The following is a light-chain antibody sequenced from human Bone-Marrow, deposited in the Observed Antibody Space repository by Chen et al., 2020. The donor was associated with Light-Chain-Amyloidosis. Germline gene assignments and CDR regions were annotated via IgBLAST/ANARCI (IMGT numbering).Light chain of an antibody. CDR1: SSDVGGYNY. V-gene: IGLV2-8*01. CDR2: EFS. J-gene: IGLJ2*01. CDR3: SSYVGRTTFV. Sequence: QSALTQPPSASGSPGQSVTISCTGTSSDVGGYNYVSCYQQNPGKAPKLMISEFSKRPSGVPDRFSGSKSGNPASLTVSGLQPDDEADYYCSSYVGRTTFVFGGGTKLTVL.